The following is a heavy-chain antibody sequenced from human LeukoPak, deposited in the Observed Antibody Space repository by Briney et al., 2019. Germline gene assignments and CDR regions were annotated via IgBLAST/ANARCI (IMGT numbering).Heavy chain of an antibody. CDR1: GFTFSSYW. CDR3: ARDYYYDSSGYSSDDAFDI. Sequence: GGSLRLSCAASGFTFSSYWMSWVRQAPGKGLEWVANIKQDGSEKYYVDSVKGRFTISRDNAKNSLYLQMNSLRAEDTAVYYCARDYYYDSSGYSSDDAFDIWGQGTMVTVSS. V-gene: IGHV3-7*01. CDR2: IKQDGSEK. D-gene: IGHD3-22*01. J-gene: IGHJ3*02.